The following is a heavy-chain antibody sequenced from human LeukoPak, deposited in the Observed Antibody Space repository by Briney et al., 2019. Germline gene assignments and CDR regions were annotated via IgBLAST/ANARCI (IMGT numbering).Heavy chain of an antibody. Sequence: PSETLSLTCTVSGGSISSYYWSWIRQPPGKGLEWIGYIYYSGSTNYNPSLKSRVTMSVDTSKNQFSLKLSSVTAADTAVYYCARVCPYCSSTKTTLYYYYMDVWGKGTTVTVSS. CDR1: GGSISSYY. D-gene: IGHD2-2*01. V-gene: IGHV4-59*01. J-gene: IGHJ6*03. CDR2: IYYSGST. CDR3: ARVCPYCSSTKTTLYYYYMDV.